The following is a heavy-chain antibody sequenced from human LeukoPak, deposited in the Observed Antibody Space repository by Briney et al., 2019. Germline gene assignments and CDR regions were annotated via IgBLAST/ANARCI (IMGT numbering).Heavy chain of an antibody. Sequence: GGSLRLSCAASGFTFSSYAMNWVRQAPGKGLEWVGRIKSKIDGGTTDFGAPVKGRFGISRDDSENTMYLHMNSLRTEDTAVYLCTPGNWGPYWGQGTLVTVSS. V-gene: IGHV3-15*07. CDR2: IKSKIDGGTT. J-gene: IGHJ4*02. D-gene: IGHD7-27*01. CDR3: TPGNWGPY. CDR1: GFTFSSYA.